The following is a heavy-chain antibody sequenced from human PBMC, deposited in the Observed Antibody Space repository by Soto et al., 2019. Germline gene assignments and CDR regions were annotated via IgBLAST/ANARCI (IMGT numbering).Heavy chain of an antibody. Sequence: GGSLRLSCAASGFTFSSYAMSWVRQAPGKGLEWVSAISGSGGSTYYADSVKGRFTISRDNSKNTLYLQMNSLRAEDTAIYYCAKDLGAELGNYDEVVDYWGQEPWSPSPQ. J-gene: IGHJ4*01. D-gene: IGHD1-7*01. V-gene: IGHV3-23*01. CDR1: GFTFSSYA. CDR2: ISGSGGST. CDR3: AKDLGAELGNYDEVVDY.